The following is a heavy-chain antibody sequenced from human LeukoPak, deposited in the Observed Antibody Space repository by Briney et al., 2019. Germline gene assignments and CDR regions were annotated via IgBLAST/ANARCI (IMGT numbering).Heavy chain of an antibody. V-gene: IGHV4-30-2*01. J-gene: IGHJ4*02. D-gene: IGHD3-3*01. CDR2: IYHSGST. CDR1: GGSISSGGYY. CDR3: ARGYYDFWSGKTPPYYFDY. Sequence: SETLSLTCTVSGGSISSGGYYWSWIRQPPGKGLEWIGYIYHSGSTNYNPSLKSRVTISEDRSENQFSLKLSSVTAADTAVYYCARGYYDFWSGKTPPYYFDYWGQGTLVTVSS.